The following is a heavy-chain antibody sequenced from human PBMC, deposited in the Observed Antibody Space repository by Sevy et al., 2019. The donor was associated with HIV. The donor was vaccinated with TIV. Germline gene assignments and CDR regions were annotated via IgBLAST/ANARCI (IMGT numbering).Heavy chain of an antibody. J-gene: IGHJ4*02. CDR3: ARDSGYDFGPDDY. V-gene: IGHV3-30-3*01. Sequence: GGSLRLSCAASGFTFSSYAMHWVRQAPGKGLEWVAVISYDGSNKYYTDSVKSRFTISRDNSKNTLYLQMNSLRAEDTAVYYCARDSGYDFGPDDYWGQGTLVPSPQ. D-gene: IGHD5-12*01. CDR1: GFTFSSYA. CDR2: ISYDGSNK.